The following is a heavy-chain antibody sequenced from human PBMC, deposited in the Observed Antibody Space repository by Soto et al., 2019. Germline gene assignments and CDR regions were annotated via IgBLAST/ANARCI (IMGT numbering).Heavy chain of an antibody. CDR2: INSDGSST. J-gene: IGHJ4*02. Sequence: GGSLRLSCAASGFTFSSYWMHWVRQAPGKGLVWVSRINSDGSSTSYADSVKGRFTISRDNAKNTLYLQMNSLGAEDTAVYYCAKARAQYYDFWSGYPVDYWGQGTLVTVSS. CDR3: AKARAQYYDFWSGYPVDY. V-gene: IGHV3-74*01. D-gene: IGHD3-3*01. CDR1: GFTFSSYW.